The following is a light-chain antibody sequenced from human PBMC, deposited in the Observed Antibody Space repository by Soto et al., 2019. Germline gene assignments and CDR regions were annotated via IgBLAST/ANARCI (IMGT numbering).Light chain of an antibody. CDR2: AAS. V-gene: IGKV3-20*01. CDR1: QSVSSNY. CDR3: QQYGNSPWT. Sequence: EMLLTQSPGTLSLSPGERATLSCRASQSVSSNYLAWCQQKPGQAPRLLIYAASSRATGIPDRFSGSGSGTDFTLTISRLEPEDFAVYYCQQYGNSPWTFGQGTKV. J-gene: IGKJ1*01.